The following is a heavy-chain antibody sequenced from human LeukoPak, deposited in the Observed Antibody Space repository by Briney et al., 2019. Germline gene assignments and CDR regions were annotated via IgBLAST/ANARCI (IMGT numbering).Heavy chain of an antibody. Sequence: PSETLSLTCAVYGESLNSYYWSWVRQPPGEGLEWIGEIYESGTTKYNPSFKSRVAISMVPSKQQFSLRLSSVTAADTAVYYCARGAWATRLASWGLGTPVIVSS. D-gene: IGHD2-15*01. CDR3: ARGAWATRLAS. V-gene: IGHV4-34*01. J-gene: IGHJ4*02. CDR1: GESLNSYY. CDR2: IYESGTT.